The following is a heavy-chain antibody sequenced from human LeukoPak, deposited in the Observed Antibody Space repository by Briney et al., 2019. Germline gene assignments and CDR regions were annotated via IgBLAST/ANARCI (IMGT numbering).Heavy chain of an antibody. CDR3: AKSRPGGGSCYNY. CDR2: ISGGGGST. D-gene: IGHD2-15*01. V-gene: IGHV3-23*01. J-gene: IGHJ4*02. Sequence: GGSLRLSCEASGFTFSSYAMSWVRQAPGKGLEWVSTISGGGGSTYYADSVQGRFTISRDNSKNTLYLQMNSLRAEDAAVYYCAKSRPGGGSCYNYWGQGTLVTVSS. CDR1: GFTFSSYA.